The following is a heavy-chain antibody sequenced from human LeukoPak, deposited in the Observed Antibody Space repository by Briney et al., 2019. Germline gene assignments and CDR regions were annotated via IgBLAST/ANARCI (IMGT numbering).Heavy chain of an antibody. CDR3: AKDRLTVTTDSSWFDP. CDR2: ISGSGGST. D-gene: IGHD4-17*01. V-gene: IGHV3-23*01. Sequence: GGSLRLSCAASGFTFSSYAMSWVCQAPGKGLEWVSAISGSGGSTYYADSVKGRFTISRDNSKNTLYLQMNSLRAEDTAVYYCAKDRLTVTTDSSWFDPWGQGTLVTVSS. J-gene: IGHJ5*02. CDR1: GFTFSSYA.